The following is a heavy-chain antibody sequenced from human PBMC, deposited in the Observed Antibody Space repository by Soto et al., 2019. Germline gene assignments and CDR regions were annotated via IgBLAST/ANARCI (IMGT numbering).Heavy chain of an antibody. D-gene: IGHD3-10*01. V-gene: IGHV4-39*01. Sequence: SETLFLTCTVSGDSITSSSHYWGWIRQPPGKGLECIANIYYDGNTYYNPSLKSRVAISLDTSKNQFSLRLNSVTAADTAVYYCARGSVGGRRYVGLGYWGQGTLVTVSS. CDR2: IYYDGNT. CDR1: GDSITSSSHY. CDR3: ARGSVGGRRYVGLGY. J-gene: IGHJ4*02.